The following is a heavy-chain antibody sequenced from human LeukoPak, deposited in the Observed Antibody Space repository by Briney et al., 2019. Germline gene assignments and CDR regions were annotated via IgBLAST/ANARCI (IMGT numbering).Heavy chain of an antibody. CDR2: ISAYNGNT. J-gene: IGHJ4*02. Sequence: GASVKVSCKASGYTFTSYGISWVRQAPGQGLEWMGWISAYNGNTNYAQKLQGRVTMTTDTSTSTAYMELRSLRSDDTAVYYCARDPQYSSSSFIDYWGQGTLVTVSS. CDR1: GYTFTSYG. D-gene: IGHD6-13*01. V-gene: IGHV1-18*01. CDR3: ARDPQYSSSSFIDY.